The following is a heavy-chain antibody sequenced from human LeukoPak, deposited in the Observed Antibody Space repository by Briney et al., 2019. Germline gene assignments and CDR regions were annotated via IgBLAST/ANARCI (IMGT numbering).Heavy chain of an antibody. D-gene: IGHD5-12*01. CDR2: ISAYNGNT. Sequence: ASVKVSCKASGYTFTSYGISWVRQAPGQGLEWMGWISAYNGNTNYAQKLQGRVTMTTDTSTSTAYMELRSLRSDDTAVYYCARANSYPNYSGYGHWGQGTLVTVSS. CDR1: GYTFTSYG. CDR3: ARANSYPNYSGYGH. V-gene: IGHV1-18*01. J-gene: IGHJ4*02.